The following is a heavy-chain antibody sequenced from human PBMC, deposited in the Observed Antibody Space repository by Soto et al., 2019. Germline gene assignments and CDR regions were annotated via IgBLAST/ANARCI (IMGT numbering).Heavy chain of an antibody. Sequence: SETLSLTCTVSGGSISSGDYYWSWIRQPPGKGLEWIGYIYYSGSTYYNPSLKRRVTISVDTSKNQFSLKLSSVTAADTAVYYCATESSAAASEDYYYGMDVWGQGTTVTVSS. CDR2: IYYSGST. J-gene: IGHJ6*02. V-gene: IGHV4-30-4*01. CDR3: ATESSAAASEDYYYGMDV. D-gene: IGHD6-13*01. CDR1: GGSISSGDYY.